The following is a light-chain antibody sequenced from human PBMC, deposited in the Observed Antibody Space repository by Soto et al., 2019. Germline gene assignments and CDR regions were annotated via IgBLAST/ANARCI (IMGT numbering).Light chain of an antibody. Sequence: QSVSESPGKTVTMSCTRSSGSIANNFVQWYQQRPGSSPTTVIYKDNQRPSGVPDRFSGSIDSSSNSASLSISGLKTEDEADYYCQSYDNNNHWVFGGGTKFTVL. CDR1: SGSIANNF. CDR2: KDN. J-gene: IGLJ3*02. V-gene: IGLV6-57*01. CDR3: QSYDNNNHWV.